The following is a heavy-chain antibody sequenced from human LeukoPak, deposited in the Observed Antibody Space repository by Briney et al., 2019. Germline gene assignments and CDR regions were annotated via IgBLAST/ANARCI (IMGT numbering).Heavy chain of an antibody. CDR1: GFTFDDYG. CDR3: ARDIGGYSYGYFKALDY. D-gene: IGHD5-18*01. Sequence: GGTLRLSCAASGFTFDDYGMSWVRQAPGKGLEWVSGINWNGGSTGYADSVKGRFTISRDNAKNSLYLQMNSLRAEDTALYYCARDIGGYSYGYFKALDYWGQGTLVTVSS. V-gene: IGHV3-20*04. J-gene: IGHJ4*02. CDR2: INWNGGST.